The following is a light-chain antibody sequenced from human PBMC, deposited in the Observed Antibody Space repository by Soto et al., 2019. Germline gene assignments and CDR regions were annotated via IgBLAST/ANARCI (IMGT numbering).Light chain of an antibody. Sequence: QSVLTQPASVSGSPGQSITISCTGTSSDVGGYNYASWYQHHPGKAPKLILYEVSNRPSGVSNRFSGSKSGNTASLTLSGLQAEDEADYYCAAYTTSSTYVFGSGTKVTVL. CDR1: SSDVGGYNY. J-gene: IGLJ1*01. CDR3: AAYTTSSTYV. V-gene: IGLV2-14*01. CDR2: EVS.